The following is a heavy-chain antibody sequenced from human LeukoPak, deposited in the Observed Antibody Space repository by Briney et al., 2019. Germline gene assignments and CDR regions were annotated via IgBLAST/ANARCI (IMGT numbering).Heavy chain of an antibody. J-gene: IGHJ4*02. CDR2: ISTDAGET. V-gene: IGHV3-23*01. D-gene: IGHD3-10*01. CDR1: GFTFSNSG. Sequence: GGSLRLSCVASGFTFSNSGMSWVRQAPGKGLEWVSAISTDAGETHYADSVKGRFTISRDNSKNTVSLQMSSLRAEDTALYYCAKGSGNGYGSGPFDYWGQGTLVTVSS. CDR3: AKGSGNGYGSGPFDY.